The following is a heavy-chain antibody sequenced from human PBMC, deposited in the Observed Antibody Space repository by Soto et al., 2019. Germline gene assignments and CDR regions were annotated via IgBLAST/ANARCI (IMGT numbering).Heavy chain of an antibody. D-gene: IGHD6-13*01. Sequence: PGGSLRLSCAASGFILSPFRVNWVRQAPGKGLEWVSFISSSGNLIYYADSLKGRFTISRDNAKNLVFLQMNSLRAEDTAVYYCARDFGGRYSSSWNSYYYYGMDVWGQGTTVTVSS. CDR1: GFILSPFR. J-gene: IGHJ6*02. CDR2: ISSSGNLI. CDR3: ARDFGGRYSSSWNSYYYYGMDV. V-gene: IGHV3-21*01.